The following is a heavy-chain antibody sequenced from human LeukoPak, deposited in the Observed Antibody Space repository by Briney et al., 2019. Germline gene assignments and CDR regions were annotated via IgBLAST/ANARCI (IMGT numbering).Heavy chain of an antibody. CDR1: GFTFSSYW. CDR2: INSDGSST. V-gene: IGHV3-74*01. CDR3: ARADTYYDILTGYYFDY. D-gene: IGHD3-9*01. Sequence: GGSLRLSCAASGFTFSSYWMHWVRQAPGRGLVWVSRINSDGSSTTYADSVKGRFTISRDNAKNTLYLQMNSLRAEDTAVYYCARADTYYDILTGYYFDYWGQGTLLTVSS. J-gene: IGHJ4*02.